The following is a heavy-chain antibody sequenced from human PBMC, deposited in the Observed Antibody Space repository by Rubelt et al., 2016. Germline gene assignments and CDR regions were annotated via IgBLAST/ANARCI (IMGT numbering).Heavy chain of an antibody. CDR3: GRGNSWYPL. CDR2: IDPSDSYI. CDR1: GYNFTTYW. V-gene: IGHV5-10-1*03. J-gene: IGHJ4*02. Sequence: EVQLVQSGAEVKKPGESLRISCKGSGYNFTTYWISWVRQTPGKGLEWMGRIDPSDSYINYSPAFPGHVTISADKSISTAYLRWSSLKASDTAMYYCGRGNSWYPLWGQGTLVTVSS. D-gene: IGHD6-13*01.